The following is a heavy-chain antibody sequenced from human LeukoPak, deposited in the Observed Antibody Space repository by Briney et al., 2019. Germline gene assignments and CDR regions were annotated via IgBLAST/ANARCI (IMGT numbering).Heavy chain of an antibody. CDR2: IRGDAGDK. V-gene: IGHV3-7*01. D-gene: IGHD4/OR15-4a*01. J-gene: IGHJ4*02. CDR3: ARDVHGALDF. CDR1: GFTFSRYW. Sequence: GGSLRLSCAASGFTFSRYWMAWVRQAPGKGLEWVAKIRGDAGDKGYADSVRDRFTISRDNGKNSLYLQMNSLTAEDTAVYYCARDVHGALDFWGQGTLVVVSS.